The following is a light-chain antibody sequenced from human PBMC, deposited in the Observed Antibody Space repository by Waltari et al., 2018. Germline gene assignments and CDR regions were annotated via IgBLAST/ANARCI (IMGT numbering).Light chain of an antibody. CDR2: GAS. V-gene: IGKV3-20*01. CDR1: QSVSRA. Sequence: ENVMTQSPGTLSFSLGERATVSCRASQSVSRALAWYQQKHGRAPRRLIYGASNRATGIPDRFSGSGSGTDFSLTISRLEPDDFAVYYCQHYLRLPVTFGQGTTVEI. J-gene: IGKJ1*01. CDR3: QHYLRLPVT.